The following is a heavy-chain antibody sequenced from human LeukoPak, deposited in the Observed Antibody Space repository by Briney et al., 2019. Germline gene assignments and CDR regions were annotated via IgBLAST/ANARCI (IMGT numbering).Heavy chain of an antibody. Sequence: GRSLRLSCAASGFTFSSYAMHWVRQAPGKGLEWVAVISYDGSNKYYADSVKGRFTISRDNSKNTLYPQMNSLRAEDTAVYYCARHTWQWLPFDDWGQGTQVTISS. D-gene: IGHD5-12*01. CDR2: ISYDGSNK. CDR3: ARHTWQWLPFDD. CDR1: GFTFSSYA. J-gene: IGHJ4*02. V-gene: IGHV3-30*04.